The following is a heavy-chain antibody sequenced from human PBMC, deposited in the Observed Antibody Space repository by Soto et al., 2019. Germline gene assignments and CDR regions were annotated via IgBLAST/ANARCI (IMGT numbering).Heavy chain of an antibody. J-gene: IGHJ5*02. CDR1: GFTFDDYA. CDR3: AKDTGPQGCTGYSSSWYGGNWFDP. CDR2: ISWNSGSI. D-gene: IGHD6-13*01. V-gene: IGHV3-9*01. Sequence: EVQLVESGGGLVQPGRSLRLSCAASGFTFDDYAMHWVRQAPGKGLEWVSGISWNSGSIGYADSVKGRFTISRDNAKNSLYLQMNSLRAEDTALYYCAKDTGPQGCTGYSSSWYGGNWFDPWGQGTLVTVSS.